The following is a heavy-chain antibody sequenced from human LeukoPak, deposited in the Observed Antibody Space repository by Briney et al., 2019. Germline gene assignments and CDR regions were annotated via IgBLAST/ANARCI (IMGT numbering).Heavy chain of an antibody. CDR2: ISDSGGST. D-gene: IGHD3/OR15-3a*01. J-gene: IGHJ4*02. Sequence: GGSLRLSCAVSGITLSNYGMSWVRQAPGKGLEWVAGISDSGGSTNYANSVKGRFTISRDNPKNTLYLQMNSLRAEDTAFYFCAKRGVVIRVILVGFHKEAYYFESWGQGALVTVSS. V-gene: IGHV3-23*01. CDR3: AKRGVVIRVILVGFHKEAYYFES. CDR1: GITLSNYG.